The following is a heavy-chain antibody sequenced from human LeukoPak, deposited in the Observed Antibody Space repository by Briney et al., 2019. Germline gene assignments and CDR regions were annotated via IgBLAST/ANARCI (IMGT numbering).Heavy chain of an antibody. CDR2: ISYDGTNK. Sequence: PGTSLKLSCAASGFTSSRYSKHWIRQAPGKGLEWVAVISYDGTNKYYADSVKGRFTISRDNAKKSLSLQMNSLRAEDTAVYYCARDGDTVLTRGYYYYMDVWGKGTTLTVSS. D-gene: IGHD4-23*01. CDR3: ARDGDTVLTRGYYYYMDV. CDR1: GFTSSRYS. V-gene: IGHV3-30*04. J-gene: IGHJ6*03.